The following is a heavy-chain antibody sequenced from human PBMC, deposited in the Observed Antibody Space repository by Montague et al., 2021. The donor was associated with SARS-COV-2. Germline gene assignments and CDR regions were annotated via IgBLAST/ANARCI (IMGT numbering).Heavy chain of an antibody. V-gene: IGHV4-39*02. D-gene: IGHD1/OR15-1a*01. CDR3: ARWGLNNAFDI. CDR2: IYFTGKT. Sequence: SETLSLTCSVSDDSISRSHYFWAWIRQPPGMGLEWIGSIYFTGKTYYHPSLKSRVTISIDTSKNHFPLRLSSVTAADSAVFYCARWGLNNAFDIWGLGTMITISS. J-gene: IGHJ3*02. CDR1: DDSISRSHYF.